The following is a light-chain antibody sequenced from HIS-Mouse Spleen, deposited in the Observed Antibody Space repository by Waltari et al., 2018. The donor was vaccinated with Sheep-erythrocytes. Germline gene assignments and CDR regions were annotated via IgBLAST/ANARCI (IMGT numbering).Light chain of an antibody. V-gene: IGLV3-10*01. CDR1: ALPQKY. CDR3: YSTDSSGNHWV. CDR2: EDS. Sequence: SYELTQPPSVSVSPGQTASITCSGDALPQKYAYLYKQKSGLAPVLVIYEDSKRPSGIPERFSGSTSGTMATLTISGAQVEDEADYYCYSTDSSGNHWVFGGGTKLTVL. J-gene: IGLJ3*02.